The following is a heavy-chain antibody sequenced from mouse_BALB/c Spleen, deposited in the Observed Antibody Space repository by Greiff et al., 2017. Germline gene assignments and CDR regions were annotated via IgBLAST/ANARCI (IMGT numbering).Heavy chain of an antibody. J-gene: IGHJ1*01. CDR3: ARDYYGSSGYFDV. CDR1: GFSLTSYG. Sequence: VQLVESGPGLVAPSQSLSITCTVSGFSLTSYGVHWVRQPPGKGLEWLGVIWAGGSTNYNSALMSRLSISKDNSKSQVFLKMNSLQTDDTAMYYCARDYYGSSGYFDVWGAGTTVTVSS. V-gene: IGHV2-9*02. D-gene: IGHD1-1*01. CDR2: IWAGGST.